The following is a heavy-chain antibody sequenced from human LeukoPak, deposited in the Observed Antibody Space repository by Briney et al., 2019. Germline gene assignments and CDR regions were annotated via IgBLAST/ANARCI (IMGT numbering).Heavy chain of an antibody. CDR1: GGSISSYY. V-gene: IGHV4-4*07. CDR3: ARASYSGAARGAVNWFDP. CDR2: IYTSGST. J-gene: IGHJ5*02. D-gene: IGHD6-6*01. Sequence: SETLSLTCTVSGGSISSYYWSWIRQPAGQGLEWIGRIYTSGSTNYNPSLKSRVTMSVDTSKNQFSLKLSSVTAADTAVYYCARASYSGAARGAVNWFDPWGQGTLVTVSS.